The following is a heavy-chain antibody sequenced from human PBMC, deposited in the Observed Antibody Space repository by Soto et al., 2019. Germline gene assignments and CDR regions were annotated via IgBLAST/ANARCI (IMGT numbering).Heavy chain of an antibody. V-gene: IGHV3-23*01. CDR2: ISGSGGST. D-gene: IGHD3-16*02. Sequence: GGSLRLSCAASGFTFSSYAMSWVRQAPGKGLEWVSAISGSGGSTYYADSVEGRFTISRDNSKNTPYLQMNSLRAEDTAVYYCANGVGLGELSGFDYWGQGTLVTVSS. J-gene: IGHJ4*02. CDR1: GFTFSSYA. CDR3: ANGVGLGELSGFDY.